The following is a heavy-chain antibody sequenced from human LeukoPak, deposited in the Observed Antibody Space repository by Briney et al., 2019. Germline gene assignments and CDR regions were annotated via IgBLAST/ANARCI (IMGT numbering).Heavy chain of an antibody. Sequence: PSETLSLTCTVAGDSISSSSYYWDWIRQPPGKGLEWIGDIYNSGSTYYNPSLKSRVTISADTSKNQFSLKLNSLTTADTAVYYCTRGAGWLIDYWGQGILVTVSS. J-gene: IGHJ4*02. CDR2: IYNSGST. CDR3: TRGAGWLIDY. V-gene: IGHV4-39*07. CDR1: GDSISSSSYY. D-gene: IGHD3-16*01.